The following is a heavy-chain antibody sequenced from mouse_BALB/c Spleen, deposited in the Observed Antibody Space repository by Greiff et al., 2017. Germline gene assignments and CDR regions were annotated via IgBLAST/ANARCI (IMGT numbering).Heavy chain of an antibody. CDR2: ISSGSSTI. D-gene: IGHD2-4*01. V-gene: IGHV5-17*02. CDR1: GFTFSSFG. J-gene: IGHJ3*01. CDR3: AREDDYEGFAY. Sequence: EVQLVESGGGLVQPGGSRKLSCAASGFTFSSFGMHWVRQAPEKGLEWVAYISSGSSTIYYADTVKGRFTISRDNPKNTLFLQMTSLRSEDTAMYYCAREDDYEGFAYWGQGTLVTVSA.